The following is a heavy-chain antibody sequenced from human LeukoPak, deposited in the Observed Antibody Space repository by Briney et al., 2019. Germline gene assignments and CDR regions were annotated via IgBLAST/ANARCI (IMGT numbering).Heavy chain of an antibody. D-gene: IGHD3-16*02. V-gene: IGHV4-39*01. CDR3: ARRTFGGVIAY. CDR2: IYYSGST. Sequence: SETLSLTCTVSGVSIISSNSYWGWIRQPPGKGLEWIGSIYYSGSTYYNPSLKSRVTISIDTSKNQFSLRLSSVTAADTAVYYCARRTFGGVIAYWGQGTLVTVSS. J-gene: IGHJ4*02. CDR1: GVSIISSNSY.